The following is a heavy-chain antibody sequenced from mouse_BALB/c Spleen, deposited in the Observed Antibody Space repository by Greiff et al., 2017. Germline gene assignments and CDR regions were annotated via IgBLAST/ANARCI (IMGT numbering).Heavy chain of an antibody. J-gene: IGHJ4*01. D-gene: IGHD1-2*01. V-gene: IGHV1-9*01. CDR1: GYTFSSYW. CDR3: ARSGLRLPYYAMDY. Sequence: QVQLKESGAELMKPGASVKISCKATGYTFSSYWIEWVKQRPGHGLEWIGEILPGSGSTNYNEKFKGKATFTADTSSNTAYMQLSSLTSEDSAVYYCARSGLRLPYYAMDYWGQGTSVTVSS. CDR2: ILPGSGST.